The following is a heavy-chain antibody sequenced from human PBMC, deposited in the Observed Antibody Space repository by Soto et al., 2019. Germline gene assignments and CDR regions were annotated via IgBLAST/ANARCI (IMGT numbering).Heavy chain of an antibody. CDR2: ISGSGGST. D-gene: IGHD2-2*01. CDR3: AIDPYQLPTGSNWFDP. CDR1: GFTFSSYA. V-gene: IGHV3-23*01. J-gene: IGHJ5*02. Sequence: EVQLLESGGGLVQPGGSLRLSCAASGFTFSSYAMSWVRQAPGKGLEWVSAISGSGGSTYYADSVKGRFTISRDNSKNTLYLQMNSLRAEDTAVYYCAIDPYQLPTGSNWFDPWGQGTLVTVSS.